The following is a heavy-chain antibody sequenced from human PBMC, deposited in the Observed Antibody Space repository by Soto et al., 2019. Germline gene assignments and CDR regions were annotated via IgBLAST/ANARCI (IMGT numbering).Heavy chain of an antibody. V-gene: IGHV1-18*01. CDR1: GYTFTSYG. CDR3: AXXLTPTDY. Sequence: QVQLVQSGAEVKRPGASVKVSCKASGYTFTSYGVSWVRQAPGQGLEWMGWISAHNGNTIYAQKLQGRVTMTTDTXXXXXXXXXXXXXXXXXXXXXXAXXLTPTDYWGQGTLVTVSS. D-gene: IGHD3-9*01. J-gene: IGHJ4*02. CDR2: ISAHNGNT.